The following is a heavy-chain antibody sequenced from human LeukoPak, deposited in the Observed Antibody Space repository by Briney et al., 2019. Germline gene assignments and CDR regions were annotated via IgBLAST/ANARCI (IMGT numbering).Heavy chain of an antibody. CDR3: ASTRRAAVAGRFDS. V-gene: IGHV4-4*09. D-gene: IGHD6-19*01. J-gene: IGHJ4*02. CDR2: IYHSGNT. CDR1: GASMSSNY. Sequence: SETLSLTCNVSGASMSSNYWSWLRQPPGKGLEWIGYIYHSGNTNYSPSLESRVTMSVDESKNQFSLRVHFVSAADTAVYYCASTRRAAVAGRFDSWGQGTLVTVSS.